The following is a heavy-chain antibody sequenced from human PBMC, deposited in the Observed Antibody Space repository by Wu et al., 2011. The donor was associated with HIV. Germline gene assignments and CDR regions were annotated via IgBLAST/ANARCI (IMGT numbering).Heavy chain of an antibody. CDR3: ARDGAHNWGYNY. V-gene: IGHV1-18*04. CDR1: YY. CDR2: ISAYNGDT. Sequence: YYMHWVRQAPGQGLEWMGWISAYNGDTNHAQKYQDRVTMTTDTSTSTAYMELGRLRSDDTAVYYCARDGAHNWGYNYWGQGTLVTVSS. D-gene: IGHD7-27*01. J-gene: IGHJ4*02.